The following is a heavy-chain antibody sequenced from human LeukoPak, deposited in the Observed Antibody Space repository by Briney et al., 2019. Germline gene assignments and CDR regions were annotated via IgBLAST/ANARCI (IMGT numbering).Heavy chain of an antibody. J-gene: IGHJ5*02. D-gene: IGHD6-19*01. CDR3: ARDRIAVAGSPGIGWFDP. CDR2: INSDGSST. CDR1: GFTFSSYW. Sequence: GGSLRLSCAASGFTFSSYWMHWVRQAPGKGLVWVSRINSDGSSTSYADSVKGRFTISRDNAKNTLYLQMNSLRAEDTAVYYCARDRIAVAGSPGIGWFDPWGQGTLVTVSS. V-gene: IGHV3-74*01.